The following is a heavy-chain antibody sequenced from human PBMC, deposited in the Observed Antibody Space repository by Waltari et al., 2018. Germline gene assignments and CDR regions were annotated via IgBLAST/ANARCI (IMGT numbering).Heavy chain of an antibody. CDR2: FDAEDGET. D-gene: IGHD1-7*01. Sequence: VQLLESGGGLVQPGGSLRLSCAASGFTFSSYAMSWVRQAPGKGLEWVGGFDAEDGETIYAQKFQGRVTMTEDTSTDTAYMELSSLRSEDTAVYYCATDLVGYWNYEGYWGQGTLVTVSS. V-gene: IGHV1-24*01. J-gene: IGHJ4*02. CDR1: GFTFSSYA. CDR3: ATDLVGYWNYEGY.